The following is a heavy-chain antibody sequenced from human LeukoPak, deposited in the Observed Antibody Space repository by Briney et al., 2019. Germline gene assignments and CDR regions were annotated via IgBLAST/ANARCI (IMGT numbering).Heavy chain of an antibody. Sequence: SETLSLTCTVSGASIRSYYWSWIRQPPGKGLELIGYIYYSGSTNYNPSLKSRVTISVDTSKNQFSLKLSSVTAADTAVYYCARENSSGWYNYWGQGTLVTVSS. J-gene: IGHJ4*02. CDR3: ARENSSGWYNY. D-gene: IGHD6-19*01. V-gene: IGHV4-59*12. CDR2: IYYSGST. CDR1: GASIRSYY.